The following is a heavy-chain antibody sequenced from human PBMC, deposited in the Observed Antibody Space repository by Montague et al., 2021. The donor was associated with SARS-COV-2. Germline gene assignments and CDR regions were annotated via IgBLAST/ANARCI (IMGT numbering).Heavy chain of an antibody. CDR1: GGSISSYY. CDR3: ASPGGYCSGGSCYYVY. Sequence: SETLSLTCTVSGGSISSYYWSWIRQPPGKGLEWIGYIYTSGSTNYNPSLKSRVTISIDTSKNQFSLNLNSVTAADGAVYYCASPGGYCSGGSCYYVYWGQGTLVTVSS. V-gene: IGHV4-59*01. J-gene: IGHJ4*02. CDR2: IYTSGST. D-gene: IGHD2-15*01.